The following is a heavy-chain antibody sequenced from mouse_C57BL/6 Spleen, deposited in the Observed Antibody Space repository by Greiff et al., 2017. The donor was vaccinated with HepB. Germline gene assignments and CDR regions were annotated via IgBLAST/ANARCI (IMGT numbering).Heavy chain of an antibody. J-gene: IGHJ4*01. CDR2: IYPGDGDT. Sequence: VQLQQSGAELVKPGASVKISCKASGYAFSSYWMNWVKQRPGKGLEWIGQIYPGDGDTNYNGKFKGKATLTADKSSSTAYMQLSSLTSEDSAVYFCARYQYYGSSPLYAMDYWGQGTSVTVAS. CDR1: GYAFSSYW. V-gene: IGHV1-80*01. D-gene: IGHD1-1*01. CDR3: ARYQYYGSSPLYAMDY.